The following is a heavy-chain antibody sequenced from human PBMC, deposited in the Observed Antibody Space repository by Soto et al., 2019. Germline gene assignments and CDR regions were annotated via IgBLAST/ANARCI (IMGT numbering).Heavy chain of an antibody. CDR2: ISSSSSTI. CDR1: GFTFSSYT. Sequence: EVQLVESGGGLVQPGGSLRLSCAASGFTFSSYTMNWVRQAPGKGLEWVSYISSSSSTIYYADSVKGRFTISRDNAKNSLYLQMNSLRDEDTAVYYCAREIHSRGAGGFDPWGQGTLVTVSS. V-gene: IGHV3-48*02. D-gene: IGHD3-10*01. J-gene: IGHJ5*02. CDR3: AREIHSRGAGGFDP.